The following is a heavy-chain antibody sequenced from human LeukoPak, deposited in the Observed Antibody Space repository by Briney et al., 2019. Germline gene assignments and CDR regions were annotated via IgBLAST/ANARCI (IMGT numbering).Heavy chain of an antibody. Sequence: GGPLRLSCAASAFTFSDYSMDWVRQAPGKGLEWMSYISGRSSTIYYADSVRGRFTISRDNAKNSMYLQMNSLRAEDTAVYYCARDRLTSGSYFFDYWGQGTLVTVSS. V-gene: IGHV3-48*01. CDR1: AFTFSDYS. CDR2: ISGRSSTI. CDR3: ARDRLTSGSYFFDY. J-gene: IGHJ4*02. D-gene: IGHD1-26*01.